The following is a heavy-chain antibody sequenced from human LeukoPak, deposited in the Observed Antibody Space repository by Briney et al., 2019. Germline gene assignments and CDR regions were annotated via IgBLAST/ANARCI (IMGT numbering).Heavy chain of an antibody. CDR3: ARNRGYYDILTGYRPGDAFDI. V-gene: IGHV4-28*05. J-gene: IGHJ3*02. Sequence: SETLSLTCAVSGYSISSSNWWGWIRPPPGKGLEGIGYIYDSGSIYYNPSLKSRVTMSGDTSKNQFSLKLSSVTAVDTAVYYCARNRGYYDILTGYRPGDAFDIWGQGTMVTVSS. D-gene: IGHD3-9*01. CDR1: GYSISSSNW. CDR2: IYDSGSI.